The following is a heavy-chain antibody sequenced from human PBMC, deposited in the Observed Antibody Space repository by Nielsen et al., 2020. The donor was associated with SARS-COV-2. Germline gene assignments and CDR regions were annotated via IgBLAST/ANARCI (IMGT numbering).Heavy chain of an antibody. CDR3: AREGIVGATHYFDY. V-gene: IGHV1-46*01. CDR2: INPSGGST. J-gene: IGHJ4*02. CDR1: GYTFTSYD. Sequence: ASVKVSCKASGYTFTSYDINWVRQAPGQGLEWMGIINPSGGSTSYAQKFQGRVTMTRDTSTSTVYMELSSLRSEDTAVYYCAREGIVGATHYFDYWGQGTLVTVSS. D-gene: IGHD1-26*01.